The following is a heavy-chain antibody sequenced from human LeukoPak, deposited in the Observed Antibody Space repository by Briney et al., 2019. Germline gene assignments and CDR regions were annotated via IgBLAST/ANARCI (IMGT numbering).Heavy chain of an antibody. D-gene: IGHD1-26*01. CDR2: IIDSGNSI. J-gene: IGHJ4*02. V-gene: IGHV3-23*01. CDR1: GFTFSSCA. CDR3: AKDPIFSGSYGVFDY. Sequence: GGSLRLSCAASGFTFSSCAMSWVRQAPGKGLERVSTIIDSGNSIYYADSAEGRFTISRDNSKNTLYLQMNSLRAGDTAVYYCAKDPIFSGSYGVFDYWGLGTLVTVSS.